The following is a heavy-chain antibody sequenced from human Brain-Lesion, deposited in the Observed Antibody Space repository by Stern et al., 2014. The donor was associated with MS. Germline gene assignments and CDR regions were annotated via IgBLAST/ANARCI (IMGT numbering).Heavy chain of an antibody. CDR1: GDSISRDNYF. V-gene: IGHV4-61*02. J-gene: IGHJ5*01. D-gene: IGHD5-18*01. CDR2: IHASGST. CDR3: ARASAPLYSGNWFDS. Sequence: QVQLVESGPGLVKPSQTLSVTCTVSGDSISRDNYFWSWIRQAAGKRLEWIGRIHASGSTFYNPSLKSRVTISVDPSKTQFSLKLNSVTAEDTAVYYCARASAPLYSGNWFDSWGQGTLVSVS.